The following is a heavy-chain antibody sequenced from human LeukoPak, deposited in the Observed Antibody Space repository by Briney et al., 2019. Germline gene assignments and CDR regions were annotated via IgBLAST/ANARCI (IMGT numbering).Heavy chain of an antibody. CDR3: ARDLTGPYDH. V-gene: IGHV3-74*01. D-gene: IGHD3-9*01. CDR2: INVEGNYI. Sequence: GGSLRLSCAASGFTVSRYWMHWVRQAPGKGLVWVARINVEGNYIDYTESVKGRVTISRDSDINPLYLQKNSVRAGDTAVYTCARDLTGPYDHWGQGTLVTVSS. CDR1: GFTVSRYW. J-gene: IGHJ4*02.